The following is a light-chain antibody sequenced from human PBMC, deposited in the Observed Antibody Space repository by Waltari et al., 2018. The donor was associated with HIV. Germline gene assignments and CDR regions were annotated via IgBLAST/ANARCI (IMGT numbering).Light chain of an antibody. CDR3: QQRNIPIT. CDR1: QSVATY. J-gene: IGKJ5*01. CDR2: DAS. V-gene: IGKV3-11*01. Sequence: EIMLTQSPATLSLSPGKKATLSCRASQSVATYLAVFQQRPGRAPRVLSYDASNRANGIPARFSGSGSGTDFTLTISSLEPEDFGVYYCQQRNIPITFGQGTRLEI.